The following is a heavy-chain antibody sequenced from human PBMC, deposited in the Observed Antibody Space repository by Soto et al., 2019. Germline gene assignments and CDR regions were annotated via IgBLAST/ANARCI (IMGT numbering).Heavy chain of an antibody. Sequence: SGPSLILSYAASGLTSGHFTMNRVRQAPGKRLDWVSTISSNSAYIYYTDALRGRFTISRDNAKNSLHLQMNSLRAEDTAVYYWPRHAPGGARPQPCFDRWDPGT. V-gene: IGHV3-21*01. CDR1: GLTSGHFT. J-gene: IGHJ5*02. D-gene: IGHD2-2*01. CDR3: PRHAPGGARPQPCFDR. CDR2: ISSNSAYI.